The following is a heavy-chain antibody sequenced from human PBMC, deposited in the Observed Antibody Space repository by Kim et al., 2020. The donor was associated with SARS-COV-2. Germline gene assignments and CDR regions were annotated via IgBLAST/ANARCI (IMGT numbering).Heavy chain of an antibody. CDR1: GGSISSGGYY. Sequence: SETLSLTCTVSGGSISSGGYYWSWIRQHPGKGLEWIGYIYYSGSTYYNPSLKSRVTISVDTSKNQFSLKLSSVTAADTAVYYCARGVVPAAIFWFDPWGQGTLVTVSS. CDR2: IYYSGST. V-gene: IGHV4-31*03. J-gene: IGHJ5*02. CDR3: ARGVVPAAIFWFDP. D-gene: IGHD2-2*01.